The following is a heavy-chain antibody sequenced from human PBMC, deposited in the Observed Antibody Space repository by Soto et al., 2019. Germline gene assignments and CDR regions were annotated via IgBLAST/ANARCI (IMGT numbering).Heavy chain of an antibody. CDR1: GYTFTSYA. CDR2: INAGNGNT. Sequence: AASVKVSCKASGYTFTSYAMHWVRQAPGQRLEWMGWINAGNGNTKYSQKFQGRVTITRDTSASAAYMELSSLRSEDTAVYYCARNDYIWGSYRRDYYYYYMDVWGKGTTVTVSS. V-gene: IGHV1-3*01. J-gene: IGHJ6*03. D-gene: IGHD3-16*02. CDR3: ARNDYIWGSYRRDYYYYYMDV.